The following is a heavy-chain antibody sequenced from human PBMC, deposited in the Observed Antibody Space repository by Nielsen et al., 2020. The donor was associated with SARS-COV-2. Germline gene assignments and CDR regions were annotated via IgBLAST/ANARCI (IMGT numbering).Heavy chain of an antibody. Sequence: ASVKVSCKASGYTFTGYYMHWVRQAPGQGLEWMGWINPNSGGTNYAQKFQGRVTMTRDTSISTAYMELSSLRSEDTAVYYCAREGVPEGSSSGGGYYGMDVWGQGTTVTVSS. CDR2: INPNSGGT. V-gene: IGHV1-2*02. CDR3: AREGVPEGSSSGGGYYGMDV. D-gene: IGHD6-6*01. J-gene: IGHJ6*02. CDR1: GYTFTGYY.